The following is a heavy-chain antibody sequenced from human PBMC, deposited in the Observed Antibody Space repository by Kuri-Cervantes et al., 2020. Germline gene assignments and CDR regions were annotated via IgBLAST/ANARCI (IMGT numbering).Heavy chain of an antibody. Sequence: GESLKISCAASGFTFSTYGMHWVRQAPGKGLEWVALVTSEGSYKYYPDSVKGRFTISRDNSKNTLYLQMNSLRAEDTAVYYCAKDRVAVAGTLYWYFDLWGRGTLVTVSS. D-gene: IGHD6-19*01. V-gene: IGHV3-30*18. CDR1: GFTFSTYG. J-gene: IGHJ2*01. CDR3: AKDRVAVAGTLYWYFDL. CDR2: VTSEGSYK.